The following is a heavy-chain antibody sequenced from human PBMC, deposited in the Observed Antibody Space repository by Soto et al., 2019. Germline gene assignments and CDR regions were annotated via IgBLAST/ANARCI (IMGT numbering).Heavy chain of an antibody. CDR2: ISYDGSNK. V-gene: IGHV3-30-3*01. D-gene: IGHD3-10*01. CDR3: ARVGSAHAVGP. Sequence: GGSLRLSCAASGFTFSSYAMHWVRQAPGKGLEWVAIISYDGSNKYYAASVKGRFTISRDNSKNTLYLQMNSLRTEDTAAYYCARVGSAHAVGPWGLGALVTVSS. CDR1: GFTFSSYA. J-gene: IGHJ5*02.